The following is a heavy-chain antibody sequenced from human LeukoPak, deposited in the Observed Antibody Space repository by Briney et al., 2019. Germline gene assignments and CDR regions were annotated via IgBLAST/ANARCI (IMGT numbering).Heavy chain of an antibody. V-gene: IGHV3-21*01. Sequence: PGGSLRLSCAASGFTLSTFDMNWVRPAPGKGLEWVSSISTSSRYIYYRDSVKGRFTISRDDAKNSLYLQMNRLRGEDTAVYYCARADCSGSTCYLRRSWFDPWGQGTLVTVSS. CDR1: GFTLSTFD. D-gene: IGHD2-2*01. CDR3: ARADCSGSTCYLRRSWFDP. CDR2: ISTSSRYI. J-gene: IGHJ5*02.